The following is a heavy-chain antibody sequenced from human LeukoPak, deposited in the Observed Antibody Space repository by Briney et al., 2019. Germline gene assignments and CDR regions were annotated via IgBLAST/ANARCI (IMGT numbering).Heavy chain of an antibody. CDR3: AGRSVSSGWYSDYFDY. CDR1: GFTFSSHA. J-gene: IGHJ4*02. Sequence: PGGSLRLSCEVSGFTFSSHAMGWVRQAPGEGLEWVSVISGGGGSTYYADSLKGRFTISRDNSKNTLYLQMNSLRAEDTAVYYCAGRSVSSGWYSDYFDYWGQGTLVTVSS. V-gene: IGHV3-23*01. CDR2: ISGGGGST. D-gene: IGHD6-19*01.